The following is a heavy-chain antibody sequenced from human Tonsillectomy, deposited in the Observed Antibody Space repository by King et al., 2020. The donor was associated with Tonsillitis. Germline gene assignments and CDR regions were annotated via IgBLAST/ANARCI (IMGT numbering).Heavy chain of an antibody. J-gene: IGHJ3*02. D-gene: IGHD3-22*01. CDR1: GFTFSSYA. CDR2: ISYDGSNK. CDR3: ARDGSGSDAFDI. Sequence: VQLVESGGGVVQPGRSLRLSCAASGFTFSSYAMHWVRQAPGKGLEWVAVISYDGSNKYYADSVKGRFTISRDNSKNTLYLQMNSLRAEDTAVYYCARDGSGSDAFDIWGQGTMVTVSS. V-gene: IGHV3-30-3*01.